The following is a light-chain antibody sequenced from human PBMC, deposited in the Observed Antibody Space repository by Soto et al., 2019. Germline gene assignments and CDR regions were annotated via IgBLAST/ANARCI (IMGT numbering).Light chain of an antibody. V-gene: IGLV2-14*01. J-gene: IGLJ1*01. CDR3: SSYTSRGV. CDR2: EVS. Sequence: QSVLTQPASVSGSPGQSITISCTGTSSDIGGHNYVSWYQHHPGKAPKLIIYEVSDRPSGVSNRFSGSKSGNTASLTISGLQAEDEADYYCSSYTSRGVFGPGTKVTVL. CDR1: SSDIGGHNY.